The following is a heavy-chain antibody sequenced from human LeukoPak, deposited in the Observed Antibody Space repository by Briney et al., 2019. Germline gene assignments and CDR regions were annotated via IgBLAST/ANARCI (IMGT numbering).Heavy chain of an antibody. CDR2: ISGGSSPR. V-gene: IGHV3-11*04. CDR3: AELGITMIGGV. D-gene: IGHD3-10*02. Sequence: PGGSLRLSCAASGFTFSDYYMTWIRQAPGEGLEWLSYISGGSSPRYYADSVKGRFPISRDNAKNSLYLQMNSLRVEDTAVYYCAELGITMIGGVWGKGTTVTISS. J-gene: IGHJ6*04. CDR1: GFTFSDYY.